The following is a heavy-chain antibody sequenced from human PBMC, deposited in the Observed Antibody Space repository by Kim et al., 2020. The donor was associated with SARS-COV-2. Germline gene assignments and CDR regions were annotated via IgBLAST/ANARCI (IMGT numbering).Heavy chain of an antibody. V-gene: IGHV1-8*01. CDR1: GYTFTSYD. CDR3: AIPLYRSVRLEGDPLGY. Sequence: ASVKVSCKASGYTFTSYDINWVRQATGQGLEWMGWISPNSGNTNYAQKLQGRVTMTRDTSTSTAYMELRSLRSEDTAVYYCAIPLYRSVRLEGDPLGYWG. D-gene: IGHD3-10*01. CDR2: ISPNSGNT. J-gene: IGHJ4*01.